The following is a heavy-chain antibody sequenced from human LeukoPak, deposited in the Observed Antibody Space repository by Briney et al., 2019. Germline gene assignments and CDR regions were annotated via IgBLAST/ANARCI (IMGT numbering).Heavy chain of an antibody. J-gene: IGHJ4*02. CDR2: IYYSGST. CDR1: GGSISSGDYY. V-gene: IGHV4-30-4*01. CDR3: ARGPPPDFDY. Sequence: SETLSLTCTVSGGSISSGDYYWSWIRQPPGKGLEWIGYIYYSGSTFYNPSLKSRVTMSVDTSKNQFSLKLISVTAADTAVYYCARGPPPDFDYWGQGTLVTVSS.